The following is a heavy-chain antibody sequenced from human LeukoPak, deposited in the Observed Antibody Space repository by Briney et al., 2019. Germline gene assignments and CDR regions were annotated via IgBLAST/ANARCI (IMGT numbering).Heavy chain of an antibody. CDR2: IKQDGSEK. CDR1: GFSFSDYW. V-gene: IGHV3-7*01. Sequence: GGSLRLSCAASGFSFSDYWMTWVRQAPGKGLEWVANIKQDGSEKYYVDSVKGRFTISRDNAKNSLYLQMNSLRAEDTAVYYCARDFPYSSGWYVAFDIWGQGTMVTVSS. D-gene: IGHD6-19*01. CDR3: ARDFPYSSGWYVAFDI. J-gene: IGHJ3*02.